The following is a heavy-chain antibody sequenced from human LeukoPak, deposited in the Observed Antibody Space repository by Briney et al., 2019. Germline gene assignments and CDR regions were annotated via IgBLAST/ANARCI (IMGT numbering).Heavy chain of an antibody. D-gene: IGHD2-21*02. CDR3: ARDRGGDDPIDY. V-gene: IGHV3-33*01. CDR1: GFSFSRYG. J-gene: IGHJ4*02. CDR2: IWDNGNNK. Sequence: PGRSLRLSCAASGFSFSRYGMHWARQAPGKGLEWVAVIWDNGNNKDYADSVMGRFTISRDNSKNMLYLQMNSLRADDTAVYYCARDRGGDDPIDYWGQGTLVTVSS.